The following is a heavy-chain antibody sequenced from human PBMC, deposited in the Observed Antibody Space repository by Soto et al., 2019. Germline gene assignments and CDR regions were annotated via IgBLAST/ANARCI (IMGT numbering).Heavy chain of an antibody. CDR1: GFTVSSKY. Sequence: EVQLVESGGGLVQPGGSLRLSCAASGFTVSSKYMTWVRQAPGKGLEWVSLIQSGGTTYYADSVKGRFTISRDTSENTLRLQMDSLRVEDTAVYYCARDDVLCDGGRCYGIPLDVWCKGTTVTVSS. J-gene: IGHJ6*04. V-gene: IGHV3-66*01. D-gene: IGHD2-15*01. CDR3: ARDDVLCDGGRCYGIPLDV. CDR2: IQSGGTT.